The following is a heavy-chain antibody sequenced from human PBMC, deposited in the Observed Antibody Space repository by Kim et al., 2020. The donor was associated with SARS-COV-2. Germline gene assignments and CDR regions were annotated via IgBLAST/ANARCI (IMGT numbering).Heavy chain of an antibody. Sequence: NYNQTLTSRVTISVDPSKNQFSLKLSSVTAADTAVYYCARGRQQLVSYDPWGQGTLVTVSS. J-gene: IGHJ5*02. D-gene: IGHD6-13*01. V-gene: IGHV4-34*01. CDR3: ARGRQQLVSYDP.